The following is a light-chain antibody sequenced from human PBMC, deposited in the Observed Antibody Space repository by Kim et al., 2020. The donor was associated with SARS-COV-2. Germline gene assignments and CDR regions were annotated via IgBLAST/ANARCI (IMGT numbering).Light chain of an antibody. CDR2: DAS. CDR1: QDIRIH. J-gene: IGKJ1*01. V-gene: IGKV1-33*01. Sequence: DIQMTQSTSSLSASVGDTVTITCQASQDIRIHLNWYQQKPGKAPKFLIYDASILETGVPSRFSGSGYGTYFTLTISSLQPEDIATYYCQHYQKLPRTFCQGTK. CDR3: QHYQKLPRT.